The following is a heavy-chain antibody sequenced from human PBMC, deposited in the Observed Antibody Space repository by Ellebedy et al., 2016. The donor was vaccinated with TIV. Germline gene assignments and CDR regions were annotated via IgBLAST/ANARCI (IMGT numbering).Heavy chain of an antibody. D-gene: IGHD1-1*01. CDR2: INGDGRAI. CDR3: ARGYCPDSTCIPTADL. Sequence: GGSLRLXCAASGLTFSGDWMTWMRQAPGKGLEWVANINGDGRAIQYADSVEGRFTISRDNAKKSLFLQMDSLRADDTATYYCARGYCPDSTCIPTADLWGQGTQVTVSS. V-gene: IGHV3-7*01. J-gene: IGHJ4*02. CDR1: GLTFSGDW.